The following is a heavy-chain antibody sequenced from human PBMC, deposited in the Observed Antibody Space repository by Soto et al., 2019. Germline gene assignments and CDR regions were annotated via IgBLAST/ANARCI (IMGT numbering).Heavy chain of an antibody. D-gene: IGHD3-10*01. V-gene: IGHV1-69*06. CDR2: IIPIFGTA. J-gene: IGHJ6*02. Sequence: SVKVSCKASGGTFSSYAISGVRQAPGQGLEWMGGIIPIFGTANYAQKFQGRVTITADKSTSTAYMELSSLRSEDTAVYYCASGGPGNTVNYYYYGMDVWGQGTTVTVSS. CDR3: ASGGPGNTVNYYYYGMDV. CDR1: GGTFSSYA.